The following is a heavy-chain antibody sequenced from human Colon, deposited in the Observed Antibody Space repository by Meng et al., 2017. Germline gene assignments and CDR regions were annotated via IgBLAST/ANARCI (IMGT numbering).Heavy chain of an antibody. CDR3: ARVSAAGTWYYFQH. J-gene: IGHJ1*01. D-gene: IGHD6-13*01. CDR1: GGSISSGGHY. V-gene: IGHV4-31*03. Sequence: LRLSCTVSGGSISSGGHYWSWIRQHPGKGLEWIGYIYYSGSTYYNPSLKSRVTISVDTSKNQFSLKLSSVTAADTAVYYCARVSAAGTWYYFQHWGQGTLVTVSS. CDR2: IYYSGST.